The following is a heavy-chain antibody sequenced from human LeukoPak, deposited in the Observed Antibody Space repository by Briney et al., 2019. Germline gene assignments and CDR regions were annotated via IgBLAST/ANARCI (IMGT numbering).Heavy chain of an antibody. CDR3: ARGARYYDFWSGYYGH. CDR2: VKSKADGGSI. Sequence: PGGSLRLSCAASGLTFNNAWMNWVRQAPGKGLEWVGRVKSKADGGSIDYGAPVKGRFTISRDDSKNTLYLQMNSLRAEDTAVYYCARGARYYDFWSGYYGHWGQGTLVTVSS. V-gene: IGHV3-15*07. J-gene: IGHJ4*02. CDR1: GLTFNNAW. D-gene: IGHD3-3*01.